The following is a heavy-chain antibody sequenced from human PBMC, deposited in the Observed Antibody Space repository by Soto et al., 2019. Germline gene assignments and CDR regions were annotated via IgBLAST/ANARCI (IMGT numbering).Heavy chain of an antibody. CDR2: ISAYNGNT. V-gene: IGHV1-18*01. CDR3: ARDPGADSSGYYTYFDY. Sequence: ASVKVSCKASGYTFTSYGITWVRQAPGQGLEWMGWISAYNGNTNYAQKLQGRVTMTTDTSTSTAYMELSSLRSEDTAVYYCARDPGADSSGYYTYFDYWGQGTLVTVSS. J-gene: IGHJ4*02. CDR1: GYTFTSYG. D-gene: IGHD3-22*01.